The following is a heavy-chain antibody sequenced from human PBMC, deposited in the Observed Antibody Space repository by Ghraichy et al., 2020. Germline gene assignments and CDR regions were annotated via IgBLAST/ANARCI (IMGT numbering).Heavy chain of an antibody. D-gene: IGHD5-12*01. Sequence: ASVKVSCKASGYTFTSYDINWVRQASGQGLEWMGWMNPTRGDTGYAQKFQGRVTMTRDTSISAAYMELSSLRSEDTAVYYCARRGYSGYNDMDVWGQGTTVTVSS. CDR3: ARRGYSGYNDMDV. CDR1: GYTFTSYD. V-gene: IGHV1-8*01. CDR2: MNPTRGDT. J-gene: IGHJ6*02.